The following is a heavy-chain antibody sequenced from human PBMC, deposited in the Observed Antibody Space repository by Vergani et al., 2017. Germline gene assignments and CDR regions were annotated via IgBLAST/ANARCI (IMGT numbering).Heavy chain of an antibody. Sequence: QVQLQESGPGLVKPSQTLSLTCTVSGGSISSGSYYWSWIRQPAGKGLEWIGRIYTSGSTNYNPSLKSRVTISVDTSKNQFSLKLSSVTAADTAVYYCARGASYYYDSDAFDIWGQGTMVTVSS. J-gene: IGHJ3*02. CDR2: IYTSGST. CDR1: GGSISSGSYY. CDR3: ARGASYYYDSDAFDI. V-gene: IGHV4-61*02. D-gene: IGHD3-22*01.